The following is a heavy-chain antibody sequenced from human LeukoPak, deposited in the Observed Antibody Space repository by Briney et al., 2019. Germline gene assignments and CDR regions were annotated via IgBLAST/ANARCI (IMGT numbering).Heavy chain of an antibody. CDR2: IYHSGSGST. Sequence: PSETLSLTCTVSGGSISSGGHSWGWIRQPPGTGLEWIGYIYHSGSGSTYCNPSLKSRVTISIDKSKNQFSLKLSSVTAADTAVYYCARAYSSSWSLRWAILFDYWGQGTLVTVSS. V-gene: IGHV4-30-2*05. CDR3: ARAYSSSWSLRWAILFDY. CDR1: GGSISSGGHS. D-gene: IGHD6-13*01. J-gene: IGHJ4*02.